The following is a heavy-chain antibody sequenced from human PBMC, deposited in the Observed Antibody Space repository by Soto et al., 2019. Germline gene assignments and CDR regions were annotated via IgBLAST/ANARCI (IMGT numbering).Heavy chain of an antibody. CDR1: GFTFSSYA. D-gene: IGHD3-22*01. CDR2: ISGSGGCT. V-gene: IGHV3-23*01. J-gene: IGHJ4*02. Sequence: GGSLRLSCAASGFTFSSYAMRWVRQAPGKGLEWVSAISGSGGCTYYADSVKGRFTISRDNSKNTLYLQMNSLRAEYTAVYYCAKDFAYYYDSSGYYFDYWGQGNLVTVSS. CDR3: AKDFAYYYDSSGYYFDY.